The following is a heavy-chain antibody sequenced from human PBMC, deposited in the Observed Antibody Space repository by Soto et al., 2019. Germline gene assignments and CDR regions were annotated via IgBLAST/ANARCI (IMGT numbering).Heavy chain of an antibody. Sequence: SETLSLTCTVSGGSISSYYWSWIRQPPGKGLEWIGYIYYSGSTNYNPSLKSRVTISVDTSKNQFSLKLSSVTAADTAVYYCARLGLYGDYVDYWGQGTLVTVSS. CDR1: GGSISSYY. D-gene: IGHD2-2*02. CDR2: IYYSGST. V-gene: IGHV4-59*08. J-gene: IGHJ4*02. CDR3: ARLGLYGDYVDY.